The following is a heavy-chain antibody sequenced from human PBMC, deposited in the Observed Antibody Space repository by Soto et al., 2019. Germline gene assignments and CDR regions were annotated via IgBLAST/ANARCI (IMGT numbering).Heavy chain of an antibody. CDR1: GLAFSNYA. J-gene: IGHJ4*02. CDR3: AKGVLLGDPFDS. CDR2: ITASGYSA. V-gene: IGHV3-23*01. Sequence: EAQLLESGGGLVQPGGSLRLSCAASGLAFSNYAMTWVRQAPGKGLEWVSIITASGYSAYYGGAVKGRFTTSRDNSGSTLYLQMIGLRADAPAVYYGAKGVLLGDPFDSGGKETRFTVPS. D-gene: IGHD3-16*01.